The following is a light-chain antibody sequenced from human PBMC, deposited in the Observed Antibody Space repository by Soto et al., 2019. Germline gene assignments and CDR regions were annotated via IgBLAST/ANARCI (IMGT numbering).Light chain of an antibody. J-gene: IGKJ2*01. Sequence: EIVLTQSPATLSLSPGERATLSCRASQSVGTYLAWYQHNPCQATRLLIYDSSNRATGIPARFSGSGSGTDFTLTISSPEPEDFAVYYCQQRYNWPNTFGQGTKLEIK. CDR3: QQRYNWPNT. V-gene: IGKV3-11*01. CDR2: DSS. CDR1: QSVGTY.